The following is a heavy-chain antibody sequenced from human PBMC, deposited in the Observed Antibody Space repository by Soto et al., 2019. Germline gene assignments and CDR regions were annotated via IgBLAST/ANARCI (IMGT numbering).Heavy chain of an antibody. CDR3: ARGREVVLFLEWLDL. CDR2: IYYSGST. V-gene: IGHV4-31*03. Sequence: SETLSLTCTVSGGSISSGGYYWSWIRQHPGKGLEWIGYIYYSGSTYYNPSLRSRVTISVDTSKNQFSLKLSSVTAADTAVYYCARGREVVLFLEWLDLWGQGTLVTVSS. J-gene: IGHJ5*02. D-gene: IGHD3-3*01. CDR1: GGSISSGGYY.